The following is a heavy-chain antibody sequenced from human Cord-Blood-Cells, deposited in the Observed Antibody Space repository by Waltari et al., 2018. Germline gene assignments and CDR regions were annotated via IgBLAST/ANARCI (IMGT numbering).Heavy chain of an antibody. D-gene: IGHD3-10*01. V-gene: IGHV4-31*03. Sequence: QVQLQASGPGLVKPSQTLSLPCTVSGGPISSGGSYRSWIRQQPGKGLEWIGYIYYSGSTYYNPSLKSRVTISVDTSKNQFSLKLSSVTAADTAVYYCARDRGEGDAFDIWGQGTMVTVSS. CDR1: GGPISSGGSY. J-gene: IGHJ3*02. CDR3: ARDRGEGDAFDI. CDR2: IYYSGST.